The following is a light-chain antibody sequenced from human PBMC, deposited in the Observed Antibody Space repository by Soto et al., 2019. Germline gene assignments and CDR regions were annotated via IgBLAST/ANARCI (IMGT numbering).Light chain of an antibody. CDR3: QQYGSTPLT. V-gene: IGKV3-20*01. CDR2: GAS. J-gene: IGKJ4*01. Sequence: EIVLTQSPATLSLSPGDRATLSCRASQSVKNNYLAWYQQKPGQAPRFLIYGASSRATGIPDRFSGSGSGTDFTLTISRLEPEDFAVYYCQQYGSTPLTFGGGTKVDIK. CDR1: QSVKNNY.